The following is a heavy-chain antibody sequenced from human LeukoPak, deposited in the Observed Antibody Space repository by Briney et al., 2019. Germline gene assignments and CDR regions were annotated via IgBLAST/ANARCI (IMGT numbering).Heavy chain of an antibody. CDR1: GGSISNDDYY. CDR3: ARYSSGWYDGAFDI. Sequence: PSETLSLTCTVSGGSISNDDYYWSWIRQSAGKGLEWIARIDGGGATNYNPSLKSRVTISVDTSKNQFSLKLSSVTAADTAVYYCARYSSGWYDGAFDIWGQGTMVTVSS. D-gene: IGHD6-19*01. J-gene: IGHJ3*02. V-gene: IGHV4-61*10. CDR2: IDGGGAT.